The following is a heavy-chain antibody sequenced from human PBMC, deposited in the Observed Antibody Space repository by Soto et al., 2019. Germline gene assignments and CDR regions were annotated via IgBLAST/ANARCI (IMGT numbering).Heavy chain of an antibody. D-gene: IGHD3-9*01. CDR3: ARSSFDTSGFYLYYFDS. J-gene: IGHJ4*02. V-gene: IGHV1-69*06. Sequence: QVQLEQSGAEVKKPGSSVKVSCKASGVTVSNYAINWLRQAPGQGLEWMGAIIPIFGSTNYAQTFEARLTVSADKSTTTVYMELNSLTIDDAAVYYCARSSFDTSGFYLYYFDSWGQGTLVTVSS. CDR2: IIPIFGST. CDR1: GVTVSNYA.